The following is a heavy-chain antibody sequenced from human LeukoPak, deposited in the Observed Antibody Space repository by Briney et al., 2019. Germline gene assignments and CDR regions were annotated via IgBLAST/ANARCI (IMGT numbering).Heavy chain of an antibody. CDR3: ARDGQSGYCSSTSCYSWVY. Sequence: SVKVSCKASGGTFSSYAISWVRQAPGQGLEWMGGIIPIFGTANYAQKFQGRVTITTDESTSTAYTELSSLRSEDTAVYYCARDGQSGYCSSTSCYSWVYWGQGTLVTVSS. J-gene: IGHJ4*02. CDR2: IIPIFGTA. CDR1: GGTFSSYA. D-gene: IGHD2-2*01. V-gene: IGHV1-69*05.